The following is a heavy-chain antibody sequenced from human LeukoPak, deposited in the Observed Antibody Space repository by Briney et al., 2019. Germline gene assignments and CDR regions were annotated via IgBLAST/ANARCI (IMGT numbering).Heavy chain of an antibody. D-gene: IGHD3-3*01. V-gene: IGHV4-39*01. Sequence: SETLSLTCIVSGGSISSSNYYWGWIRQPPGKGLEWIGTIYYSGSTYYNASLKGRVTISVDTSKNQFSLKLSSVTAADTAIYYCARGEDVSGYRTDCWGQGTLVTVSS. CDR1: GGSISSSNYY. CDR2: IYYSGST. CDR3: ARGEDVSGYRTDC. J-gene: IGHJ4*02.